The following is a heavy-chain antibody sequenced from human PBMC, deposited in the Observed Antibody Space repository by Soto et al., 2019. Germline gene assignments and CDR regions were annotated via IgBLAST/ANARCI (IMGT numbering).Heavy chain of an antibody. D-gene: IGHD2-15*01. J-gene: IGHJ4*02. CDR1: GYSFTSYW. CDR2: IYPGDSNT. Sequence: GESLKISCKGSGYSFTSYWIGWVRQMPGKGLEWMGLIYPGDSNTRYSPSFQGQVTISADKSISTTCLQWSSLKASDTAMYDCARLEYCSGGSCYSFFDYWGQGTLVTVSS. CDR3: ARLEYCSGGSCYSFFDY. V-gene: IGHV5-51*01.